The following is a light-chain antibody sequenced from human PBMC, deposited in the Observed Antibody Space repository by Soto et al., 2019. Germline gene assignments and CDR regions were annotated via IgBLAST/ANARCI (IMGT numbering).Light chain of an antibody. Sequence: DIQMTQSPSTLSASVGDRVTITCRASQSISSWLAWYQQKPGKAPKLLIYKASSLESGVPSRFSGSGSGTEFTLTITSLQPDDFATYYCQQYNSYPYTFGQGTKLEIK. CDR3: QQYNSYPYT. CDR2: KAS. V-gene: IGKV1-5*03. CDR1: QSISSW. J-gene: IGKJ2*01.